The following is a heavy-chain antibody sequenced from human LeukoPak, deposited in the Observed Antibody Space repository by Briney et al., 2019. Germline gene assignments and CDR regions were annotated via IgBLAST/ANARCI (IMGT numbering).Heavy chain of an antibody. D-gene: IGHD3-10*01. Sequence: AXGXGLEWVLAXSGXGGXTYYPDSVKCRFTISRDNSNPPLYLQMNSLRAEDTAVYYCAKDRAAVAPPTMVRGVIILGWFDPWGQGTLVTVSS. V-gene: IGHV3-23*01. CDR3: AKDRAAVAPPTMVRGVIILGWFDP. J-gene: IGHJ5*02. CDR2: XSGXGGXT.